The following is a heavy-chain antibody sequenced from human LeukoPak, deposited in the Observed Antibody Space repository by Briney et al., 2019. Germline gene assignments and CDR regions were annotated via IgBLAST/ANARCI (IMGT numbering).Heavy chain of an antibody. J-gene: IGHJ4*02. V-gene: IGHV3-74*01. CDR2: INTDGSST. CDR1: GFTFSSYW. CDR3: ARGVTIFGVVSL. Sequence: QPGGSLGLSCAASGFTFSSYWMHWVRQAPGKGLVWVSRINTDGSSTSYADSVKGRFTISRDNAKNTLYLQMNSLRAEDTAVYYCARGVTIFGVVSLWGQGTLVTVSS. D-gene: IGHD3-3*01.